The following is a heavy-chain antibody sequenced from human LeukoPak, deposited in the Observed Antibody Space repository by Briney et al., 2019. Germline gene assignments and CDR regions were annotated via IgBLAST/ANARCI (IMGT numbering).Heavy chain of an antibody. CDR2: IWYDGSNK. D-gene: IGHD3-22*01. J-gene: IGHJ6*02. Sequence: LPGGSLRLSCAASGFTFSSYGMHWVRQAPGKGLEWVAVIWYDGSNKYYADSVKGRLTISRDNSKNTLYLQMSSLRAEDTAVYYCARVLLPLYGMDVWGQGTTVTVSS. CDR3: ARVLLPLYGMDV. V-gene: IGHV3-33*01. CDR1: GFTFSSYG.